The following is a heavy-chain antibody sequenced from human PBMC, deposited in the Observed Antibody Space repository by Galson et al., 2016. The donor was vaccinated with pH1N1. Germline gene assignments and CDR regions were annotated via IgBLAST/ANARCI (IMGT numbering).Heavy chain of an antibody. Sequence: GQGLEWVSLVSWDGGSTYYADYVKGRFTVSRDNSKNSLYLQMNSLRSEDTALYYCAKEIQRGSYGMDVWGRGTTVTVSS. V-gene: IGHV3-43*01. J-gene: IGHJ6*02. CDR2: VSWDGGST. D-gene: IGHD3-16*01. CDR3: AKEIQRGSYGMDV.